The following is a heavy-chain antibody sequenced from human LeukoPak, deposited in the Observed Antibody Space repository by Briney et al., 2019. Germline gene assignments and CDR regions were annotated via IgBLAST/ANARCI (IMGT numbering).Heavy chain of an antibody. V-gene: IGHV3-23*01. J-gene: IGHJ3*01. Sequence: SGGSLRLSCAASGLTFRSYAMSWVRQAPGKGLEWVSTISGSGGSTYYADSVKGRFTISRDNSKNTLYLQMNSLRAEDTAVYYCANYMTTVTRSAFDVWGQGTMVSVSS. CDR1: GLTFRSYA. CDR3: ANYMTTVTRSAFDV. D-gene: IGHD4-17*01. CDR2: ISGSGGST.